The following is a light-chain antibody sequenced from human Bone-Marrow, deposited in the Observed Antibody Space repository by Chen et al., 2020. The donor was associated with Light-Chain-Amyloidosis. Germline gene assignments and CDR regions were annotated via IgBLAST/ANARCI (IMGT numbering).Light chain of an antibody. Sequence: SYVVTQSPSVSVAPGQTATISCGGNNIGRQGVDWYQQKSGQAPVLVVHDNNRRPSGIPERFSASNSGNTAPLTIYRVDVGDEADYFCQVWQSGYDPVTFGGGTKLTVL. CDR1: NIGRQG. CDR2: DNN. V-gene: IGLV3-21*02. J-gene: IGLJ2*01. CDR3: QVWQSGYDPVT.